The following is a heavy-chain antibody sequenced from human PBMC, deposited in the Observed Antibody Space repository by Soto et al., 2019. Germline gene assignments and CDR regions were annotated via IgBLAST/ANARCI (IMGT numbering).Heavy chain of an antibody. CDR3: ARDVDADFRTDFDY. CDR1: GFTFSSYY. V-gene: IGHV3-11*01. CDR2: ISGNGEII. D-gene: IGHD4-17*01. J-gene: IGHJ4*02. Sequence: GGSLRLSCAASGFTFSSYYIHWIRRAPGKGLEWISYISGNGEIIQYAASARGRFTISRDNAENSVYLEMDSLRAEDTALYYCARDVDADFRTDFDYWGRGTLVTVSS.